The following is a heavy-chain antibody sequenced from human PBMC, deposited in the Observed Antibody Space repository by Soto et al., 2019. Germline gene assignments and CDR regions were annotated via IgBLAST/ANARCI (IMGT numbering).Heavy chain of an antibody. CDR1: GFTFSSYG. V-gene: IGHV3-30*18. Sequence: QVQLVESGGGVVQPGRSLRLSCAASGFTFSSYGMHWVRQAPGKGLEWVAVISYDGSNKYYADSVKGRFTISRDNSKNTLYLQMNSLRAEDTAVYYCAKGSQAYSSSWYYYYYGMDVWGQGTTVTVSS. CDR3: AKGSQAYSSSWYYYYYGMDV. J-gene: IGHJ6*02. CDR2: ISYDGSNK. D-gene: IGHD6-13*01.